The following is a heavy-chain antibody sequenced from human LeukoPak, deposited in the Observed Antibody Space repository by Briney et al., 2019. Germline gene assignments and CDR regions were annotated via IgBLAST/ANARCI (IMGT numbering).Heavy chain of an antibody. D-gene: IGHD3-22*01. CDR1: GFTFSSYS. Sequence: AGGSLRLSCAASGFTFSSYSMNWVRQAPGKGLEWVSSISSSSSYIYYADSVKGRFTISRDNAKNSLYLQMNSLRAKDTAVYYCARDPGYYYDSSGGFDPWGQGTLVTVSS. V-gene: IGHV3-21*01. CDR3: ARDPGYYYDSSGGFDP. J-gene: IGHJ5*02. CDR2: ISSSSSYI.